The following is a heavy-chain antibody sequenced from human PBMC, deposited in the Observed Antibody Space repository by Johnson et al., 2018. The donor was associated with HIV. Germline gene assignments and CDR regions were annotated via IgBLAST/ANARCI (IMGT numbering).Heavy chain of an antibody. CDR3: ARAPHDAFDV. Sequence: VQLVESGGGLVQPGGSLRLSCAASGFTVSSNYMSWVRQAPGKGLAWVSVIYSGGNTYYTDSVKGRVTISRDNSDNTMYLQMNSLRDEDTAVYYCARAPHDAFDVWGQGTMVTVSS. J-gene: IGHJ3*01. CDR1: GFTVSSNY. V-gene: IGHV3-66*01. CDR2: IYSGGNT.